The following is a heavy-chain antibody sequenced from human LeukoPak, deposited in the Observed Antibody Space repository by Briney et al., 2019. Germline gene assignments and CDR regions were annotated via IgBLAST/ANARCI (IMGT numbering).Heavy chain of an antibody. Sequence: PGGSLRLSCAVSGFTFDDYAMHWVRQVPGKGLEWVSGINWNSDSIGYADSVKGRFTTSRDNAKNSLYLQMNSLRAEDTAMYYCARDGRGYSSSSGYFDYWGQGTLVTVSS. D-gene: IGHD6-6*01. J-gene: IGHJ4*02. CDR1: GFTFDDYA. V-gene: IGHV3-9*01. CDR2: INWNSDSI. CDR3: ARDGRGYSSSSGYFDY.